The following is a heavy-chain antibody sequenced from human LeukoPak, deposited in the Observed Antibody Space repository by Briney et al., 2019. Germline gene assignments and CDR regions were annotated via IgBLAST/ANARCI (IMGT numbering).Heavy chain of an antibody. Sequence: GXXCVSSISSSSSYIYYADSVKGRFTISRDNAKNSLYLQMNSLRAEDTAVYYCARDKYGGGYWGQGTLVTVSS. CDR3: ARDKYGGGY. CDR2: ISSSSSYI. D-gene: IGHD4-17*01. V-gene: IGHV3-21*01. J-gene: IGHJ4*02.